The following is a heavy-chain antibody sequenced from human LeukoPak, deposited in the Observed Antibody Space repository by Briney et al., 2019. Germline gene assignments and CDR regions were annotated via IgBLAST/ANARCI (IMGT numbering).Heavy chain of an antibody. CDR1: GGTFSSYD. CDR2: IIPILGIA. Sequence: AASVKLSCKASGGTFSSYDISWVRQAPGQGLEWMGRIIPILGIANYAQKFRGRLTLTTETSTSTAYLELRSLKSDDTAVYYCARDRVGGDLTGVSLYWGQGTLVTVSS. D-gene: IGHD4-17*01. CDR3: ARDRVGGDLTGVSLY. V-gene: IGHV1-69*04. J-gene: IGHJ4*01.